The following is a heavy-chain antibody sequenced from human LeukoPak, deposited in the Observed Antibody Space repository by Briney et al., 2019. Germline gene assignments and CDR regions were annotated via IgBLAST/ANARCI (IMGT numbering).Heavy chain of an antibody. J-gene: IGHJ4*02. Sequence: GASVKVSCKASGYTFTSYYIHWVRQAPGQGLEWMGMIYPRDGSTSYAQKFQGRVTVTRDTSTSTVHMELSGLRSKDTAVYYCARDQEGFDYWGQGTLVTVSS. V-gene: IGHV1-46*01. CDR1: GYTFTSYY. CDR2: IYPRDGST. CDR3: ARDQEGFDY.